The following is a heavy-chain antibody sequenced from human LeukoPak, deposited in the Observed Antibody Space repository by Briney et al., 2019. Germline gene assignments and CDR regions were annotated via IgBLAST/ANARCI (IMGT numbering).Heavy chain of an antibody. Sequence: SETLSLTCTVSGYSISSGYYWGWIRQPPGKGLEWIGSIYHSGSTYYNPSLKSRVTISVDTSKNQFSLKLSSVTAADTAVYYCARSLEYYYGSGSWYYWGQGTLVTVSS. J-gene: IGHJ4*02. D-gene: IGHD3-10*01. CDR1: GYSISSGYY. CDR2: IYHSGST. CDR3: ARSLEYYYGSGSWYY. V-gene: IGHV4-38-2*02.